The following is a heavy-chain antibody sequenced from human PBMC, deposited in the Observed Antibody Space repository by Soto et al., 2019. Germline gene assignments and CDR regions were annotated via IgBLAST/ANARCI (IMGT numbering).Heavy chain of an antibody. CDR2: VYFNGNT. CDR1: AASFSKYY. V-gene: IGHV4-59*01. Sequence: KTSETLSLTCTVSAASFSKYYWSWIRQPPGKGLEWIGYVYFNGNTNYNPSLKRRVSISIDTSKNLISLNLSSVTAADTAVYYCASVTFGGVVLAHWGQGTLVTVSS. CDR3: ASVTFGGVVLAH. D-gene: IGHD3-16*01. J-gene: IGHJ4*02.